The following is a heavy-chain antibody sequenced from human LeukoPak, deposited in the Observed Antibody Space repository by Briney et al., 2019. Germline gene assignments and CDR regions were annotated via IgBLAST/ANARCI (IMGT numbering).Heavy chain of an antibody. CDR2: IIPIFGTA. CDR3: ASSKQLGKVYYFDY. J-gene: IGHJ4*02. CDR1: GGTFSSYA. D-gene: IGHD6-13*01. Sequence: SVKVSCKASGGTFSSYAISWVRQAPGQGLEWMGRIIPIFGTANYAQKFQGRVTLTTDESTSTAYMELSSLRSEDTAVYYCASSKQLGKVYYFDYWGQGTLVTVSS. V-gene: IGHV1-69*05.